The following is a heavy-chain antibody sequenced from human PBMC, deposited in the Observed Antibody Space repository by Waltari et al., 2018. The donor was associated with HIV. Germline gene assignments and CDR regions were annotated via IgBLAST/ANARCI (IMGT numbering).Heavy chain of an antibody. J-gene: IGHJ4*02. D-gene: IGHD2-8*02. Sequence: QVTLKESGPALVKPTQTLTLTCMFSGFSLSSSGMRVSWLRQPPGKALEWLARIDWDEDKFYSTSLKTRLTISKDTSKNQVVLTMTNMDPVDTATYYCARISQRFCTGGSCPLDHWGQGTPVTVSS. CDR2: IDWDEDK. CDR3: ARISQRFCTGGSCPLDH. CDR1: GFSLSSSGMR. V-gene: IGHV2-70*04.